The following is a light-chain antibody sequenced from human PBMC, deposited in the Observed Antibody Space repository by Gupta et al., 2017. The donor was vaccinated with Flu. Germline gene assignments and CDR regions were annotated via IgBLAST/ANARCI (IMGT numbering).Light chain of an antibody. Sequence: VIISCSGSSSNIGNNYVSWYQQLPGTAPKLLIYENNKRPSGIPDRFSGSKSGTSATLGITGLQTGDEADYYCGTWDSSLSALWVFGGGTKLTVI. CDR1: SSNIGNNY. J-gene: IGLJ3*02. CDR2: ENN. V-gene: IGLV1-51*02. CDR3: GTWDSSLSALWV.